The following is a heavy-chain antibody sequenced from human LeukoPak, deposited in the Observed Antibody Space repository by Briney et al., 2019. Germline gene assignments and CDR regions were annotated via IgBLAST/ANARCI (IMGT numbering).Heavy chain of an antibody. V-gene: IGHV1-46*01. CDR2: INPNDGTT. CDR3: ARETGGYRGYYFDY. CDR1: GYTFTSYY. Sequence: GASVKVSCKASGYTFTSYYMHWVRQAPGQGLEWMGIINPNDGTTTYAQKFQGRVTMTRDTSTSTVYMELSSLKSEDTAVFYCARETGGYRGYYFDYWGQGTLVTVSS. D-gene: IGHD3-22*01. J-gene: IGHJ4*02.